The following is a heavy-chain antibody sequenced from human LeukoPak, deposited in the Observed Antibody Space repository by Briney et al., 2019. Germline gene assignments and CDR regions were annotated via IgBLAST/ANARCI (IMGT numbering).Heavy chain of an antibody. V-gene: IGHV3-30-3*01. CDR1: GFTFSAYA. Sequence: GGSLRLSCAASGFTFSAYAMHWVRQAPGKGLEWVAVISYEGSSKYYADSVKGRFTISRDNSKNTLYLQMNSLRAEDTAEYYCASPHDYGDYVGVFVYWGQGTLDTVSS. CDR2: ISYEGSSK. J-gene: IGHJ4*02. D-gene: IGHD4-17*01. CDR3: ASPHDYGDYVGVFVY.